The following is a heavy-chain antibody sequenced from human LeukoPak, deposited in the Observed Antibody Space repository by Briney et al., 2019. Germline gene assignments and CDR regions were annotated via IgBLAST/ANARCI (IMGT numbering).Heavy chain of an antibody. D-gene: IGHD3-3*01. J-gene: IGHJ4*02. Sequence: PGGSLRLSCAASGFTFTGYYMHWVRQAPGQGLEWMGWINPNSGGTNYAQKFQGRVTMTRDTSISTAYMELSRLRSDDTAVYYCARTSLDFGVVIIHPFDYWGQGTLVTVSS. V-gene: IGHV1-2*02. CDR3: ARTSLDFGVVIIHPFDY. CDR2: INPNSGGT. CDR1: GFTFTGYY.